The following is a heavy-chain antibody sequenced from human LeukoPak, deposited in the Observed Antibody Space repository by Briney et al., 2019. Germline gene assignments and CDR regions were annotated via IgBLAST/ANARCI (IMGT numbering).Heavy chain of an antibody. D-gene: IGHD6-19*01. J-gene: IGHJ4*02. Sequence: GGSLRLSCAASGFTFSSYAMSWVRQAPGKGLEWVSTISGSGSGGSTYYADSVKGRFTISRDNSKDTLFLQMNSLRAEDTAVYYCARLLAVTNSYYFNYWGQGTLVTVSS. V-gene: IGHV3-23*01. CDR1: GFTFSSYA. CDR3: ARLLAVTNSYYFNY. CDR2: ISGSGSGGST.